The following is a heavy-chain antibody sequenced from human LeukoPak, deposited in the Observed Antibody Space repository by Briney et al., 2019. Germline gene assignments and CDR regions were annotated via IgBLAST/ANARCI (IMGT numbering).Heavy chain of an antibody. CDR3: ARGSSIAAPHGEDWFDP. J-gene: IGHJ5*02. CDR1: GGTFSSYA. D-gene: IGHD6-6*01. CDR2: IIPIFGTA. Sequence: GASVKVSCKASGGTFSSYAISWVRQAPGQGLEWMGGIIPIFGTANYAQKFQGRVTITADESTSTAYMELSSLRSEDTAVYYCARGSSIAAPHGEDWFDPWGQGTLVTVSS. V-gene: IGHV1-69*13.